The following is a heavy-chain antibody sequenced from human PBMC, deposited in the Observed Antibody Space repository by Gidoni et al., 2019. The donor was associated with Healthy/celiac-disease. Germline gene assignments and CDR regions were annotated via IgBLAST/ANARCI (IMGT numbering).Heavy chain of an antibody. CDR1: GGSFRGYY. CDR3: ARGGRWLRFREPYYFDY. V-gene: IGHV4-34*01. CDR2: INHSGST. J-gene: IGHJ4*02. D-gene: IGHD5-12*01. Sequence: QVQLQQWGAGLLKPSETLSLTCAVYGGSFRGYYWSWIRQPPWKGLEWIGEINHSGSTNYNPSLKSRVTISVDTSKNQFSLKLSSVTAADTAVYYCARGGRWLRFREPYYFDYWGQGTLVTVSS.